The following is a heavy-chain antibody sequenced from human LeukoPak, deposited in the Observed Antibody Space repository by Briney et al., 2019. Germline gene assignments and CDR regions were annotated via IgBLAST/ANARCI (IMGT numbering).Heavy chain of an antibody. CDR3: ARHPGDYPSFDY. CDR1: GFTVSSNY. CDR2: IYSGGST. J-gene: IGHJ4*02. D-gene: IGHD7-27*01. V-gene: IGHV3-53*01. Sequence: GGSLRLSCAASGFTVSSNYMSWVRQAPGKGLEWVSVIYSGGSTYYADSVKGRCTISRDNSKNTLYLQMNSLRAEDTAVYYCARHPGDYPSFDYWGQGTLVTVSS.